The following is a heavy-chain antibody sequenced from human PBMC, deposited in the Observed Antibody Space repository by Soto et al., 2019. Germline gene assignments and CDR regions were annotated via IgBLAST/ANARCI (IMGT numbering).Heavy chain of an antibody. CDR1: GFSLSTSGVG. Sequence: QITLKESGPTLVKPTQTLTLTCTFFGFSLSTSGVGVGWIRQPPGKALEWLALIYWDDDKRYSPSLRSRLTISKDTSKNQVVLTMTNMDPVDTATYYCIQSRCGGDCLQSYASHYYYGMDVWGQGTTVTVSS. CDR3: IQSRCGGDCLQSYASHYYYGMDV. CDR2: IYWDDDK. D-gene: IGHD2-21*02. J-gene: IGHJ6*02. V-gene: IGHV2-5*02.